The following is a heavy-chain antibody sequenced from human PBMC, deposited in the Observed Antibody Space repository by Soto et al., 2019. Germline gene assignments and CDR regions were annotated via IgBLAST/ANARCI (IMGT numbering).Heavy chain of an antibody. CDR2: IWYDGSNK. V-gene: IGHV3-33*01. CDR3: ARTWAAADYYYYYGMDA. J-gene: IGHJ6*02. Sequence: GGSLRLSCAASGFTFSSYGMQWVRHAPGKGLEWVAVIWYDGSNKYYADSVKGRFTISRDNSKNTLYLQMNSLRAEDTAVYYCARTWAAADYYYYYGMDAWGQGTTVTVSS. CDR1: GFTFSSYG. D-gene: IGHD6-13*01.